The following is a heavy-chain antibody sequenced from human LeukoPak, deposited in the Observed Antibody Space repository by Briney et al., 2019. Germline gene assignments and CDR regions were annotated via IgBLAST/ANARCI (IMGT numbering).Heavy chain of an antibody. CDR3: ASTPGGSNDY. CDR1: GFTFSKYA. Sequence: GGSLRLSCVASGFTFSKYAMSWVRQAPGKGLEWVSSISGSGGSTYYADSVRGRFTISRDNSKNTLYLQMNSLRAEDTAVYYCASTPGGSNDYWGQGTLVTVSS. CDR2: ISGSGGST. D-gene: IGHD3-16*01. V-gene: IGHV3-23*01. J-gene: IGHJ4*02.